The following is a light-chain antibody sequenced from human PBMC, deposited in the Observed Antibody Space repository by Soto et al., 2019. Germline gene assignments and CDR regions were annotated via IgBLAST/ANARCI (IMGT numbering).Light chain of an antibody. V-gene: IGKV3-20*01. J-gene: IGKJ5*01. CDR1: QSISDT. CDR3: QQYGSSPLIS. CDR2: GAS. Sequence: ETVMTQSPAPLSVSPGGRATLSCRASQSISDTLAWYQQKPGQAPRLLIHGASKRATGIPDRFSGSGSGRDFTLTISGLEPEDFAVYYCQQYGSSPLISFGQGTRLEIK.